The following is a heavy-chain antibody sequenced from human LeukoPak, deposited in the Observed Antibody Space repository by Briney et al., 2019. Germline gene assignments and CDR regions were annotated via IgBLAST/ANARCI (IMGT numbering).Heavy chain of an antibody. CDR3: ARVAYDILTGYYNYYYYGMDV. D-gene: IGHD3-9*01. CDR2: IIPIFGTA. J-gene: IGHJ6*04. V-gene: IGHV1-69*06. Sequence: SAKVSCKAPGGTFSSYAISWVRQAPGQGLEWMGGIIPIFGTANYAQKFQGRVTITADKSTSTAYMELSSLRSEDTAVYYCARVAYDILTGYYNYYYYGMDVWGKGTTVTVSS. CDR1: GGTFSSYA.